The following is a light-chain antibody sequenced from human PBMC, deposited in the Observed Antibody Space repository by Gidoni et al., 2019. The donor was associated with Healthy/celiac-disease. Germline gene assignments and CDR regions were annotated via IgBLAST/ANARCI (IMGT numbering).Light chain of an antibody. CDR2: RDS. J-gene: IGLJ2*01. CDR1: NIGSKN. Sequence: SYELTQPLSGSVALGQTARITCGGNNIGSKNVHWYQQKPGQAPVLVIYRDSNRPSGIPARFSGSNSGNTATLTISRARAGDEADYYCQVWDSSTVVFGGGPTLTVL. CDR3: QVWDSSTVV. V-gene: IGLV3-9*01.